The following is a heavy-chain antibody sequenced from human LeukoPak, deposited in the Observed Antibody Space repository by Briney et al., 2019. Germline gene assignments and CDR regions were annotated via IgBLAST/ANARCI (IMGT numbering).Heavy chain of an antibody. D-gene: IGHD6-19*01. CDR2: INPNSGGT. V-gene: IGHV1-2*02. CDR1: GYTFTGHY. CDR3: ARGVAGSYYYYYMDV. Sequence: AAVKVSCTASGYTFTGHYMHWVRQAPGQGLEWMGWINPNSGGTNYAQKFQGRGTMTRDTSISTAYMELSRLRSDDTAVYYCARGVAGSYYYYYMDVWGKGTTVTISS. J-gene: IGHJ6*03.